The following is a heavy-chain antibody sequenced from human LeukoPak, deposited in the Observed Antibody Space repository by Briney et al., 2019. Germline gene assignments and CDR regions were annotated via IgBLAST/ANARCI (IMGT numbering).Heavy chain of an antibody. CDR3: AKDTTAAYGFDY. D-gene: IGHD6-13*01. CDR2: ISASGDNT. V-gene: IGHV3-23*01. Sequence: GGSLRLSCAASGFTFSSYGMSWVRQAPGKGLEWVSGISASGDNTYYADSVKGRFSISRDNSKNTLYLQMNSLRAEDTAVYYCAKDTTAAYGFDYWGQGTLVTVSS. CDR1: GFTFSSYG. J-gene: IGHJ4*02.